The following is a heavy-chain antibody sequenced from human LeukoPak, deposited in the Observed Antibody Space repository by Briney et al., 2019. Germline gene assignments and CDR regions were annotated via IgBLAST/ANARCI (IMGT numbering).Heavy chain of an antibody. V-gene: IGHV4-39*01. D-gene: IGHD3-10*02. CDR3: ASPGYYYGQGVFDY. J-gene: IGHJ4*02. Sequence: PSETLSLTCTVSGGSISSRGYYWGWIRQPPGKGLEWIGIIYYSGDTYYIPSLKSRVTISVDPSKNQFSLKLTSVTAADTAVYYCASPGYYYGQGVFDYWGQGILVTVSS. CDR1: GGSISSRGYY. CDR2: IYYSGDT.